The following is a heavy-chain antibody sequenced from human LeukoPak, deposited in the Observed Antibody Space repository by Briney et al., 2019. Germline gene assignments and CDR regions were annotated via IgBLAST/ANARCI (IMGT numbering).Heavy chain of an antibody. CDR3: ARLRWQLVGPYFDY. J-gene: IGHJ4*02. V-gene: IGHV4-59*01. CDR1: GDSISTYY. Sequence: SETLSLTCSFSGDSISTYYWSWIRQSPGKGLEWIGHIYSSGNTDYNSFLKSRVTISVDTSKSQFSLRLSSVTATDTAVYYCARLRWQLVGPYFDYWGQGILVTVSS. D-gene: IGHD1-26*01. CDR2: IYSSGNT.